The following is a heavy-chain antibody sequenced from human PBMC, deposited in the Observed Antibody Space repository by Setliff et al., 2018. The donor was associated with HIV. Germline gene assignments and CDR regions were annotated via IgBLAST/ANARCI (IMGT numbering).Heavy chain of an antibody. J-gene: IGHJ4*02. CDR2: VYYSGTT. V-gene: IGHV4-61*05. Sequence: PSETLSLTCTVYGGSISGSNYVWGWIRQTPRKGLEWIGYVYYSGTTNYDHSLKSRVTISVDTSKNQFSLSLNSVTAADTAVYYCARKHLFNVFDLWGQGTLVTVSS. CDR1: GGSISGSNYV. CDR3: ARKHLFNVFDL.